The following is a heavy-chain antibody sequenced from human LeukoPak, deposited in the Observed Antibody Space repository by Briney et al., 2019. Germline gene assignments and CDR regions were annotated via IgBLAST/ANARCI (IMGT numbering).Heavy chain of an antibody. CDR2: IYYSGST. CDR3: ARLVLGRYFDY. V-gene: IGHV4-39*01. Sequence: SETLSLTCTVPGGSISSSSYYWGWIRQPPGKGLEWIGSIYYSGSTYYNPSLKSRVTISVDTSKNQFSLKLSSVTAADTAVYYCARLVLGRYFDYWGQGTLVTVSS. J-gene: IGHJ4*02. D-gene: IGHD3-16*01. CDR1: GGSISSSSYY.